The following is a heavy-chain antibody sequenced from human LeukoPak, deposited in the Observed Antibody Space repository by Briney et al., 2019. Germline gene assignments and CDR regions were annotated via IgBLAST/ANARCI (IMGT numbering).Heavy chain of an antibody. D-gene: IGHD3-22*01. V-gene: IGHV1-69*04. CDR2: IIPILGIA. J-gene: IGHJ3*02. CDR1: GGTFSSYA. Sequence: ASVKVSCKASGGTFSSYAISWVRQAPGQGLEWMGRIIPILGIANYAQKFQGRVTITADKSTSTAYMELSSLRSEDTAVYYCARDLIGGHYYDSGPDAFDIWGQGTKVTVSS. CDR3: ARDLIGGHYYDSGPDAFDI.